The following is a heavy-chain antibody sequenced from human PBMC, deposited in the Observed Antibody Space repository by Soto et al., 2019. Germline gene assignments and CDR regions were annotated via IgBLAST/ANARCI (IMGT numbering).Heavy chain of an antibody. Sequence: EVQLVESGGGLVQPGGSLTLSCAASGFTFSSYWMHWVRQAPGKGLVWVSRIKSDGSGTYYADSVKGRLTISRDNAKNTFYLQMNSLRVEDTAVYFCARGYCDRYDRDGYPGRNWGQGTMVTVSS. J-gene: IGHJ4*02. CDR2: IKSDGSGT. CDR1: GFTFSSYW. CDR3: ARGYCDRYDRDGYPGRN. D-gene: IGHD3-22*01. V-gene: IGHV3-74*01.